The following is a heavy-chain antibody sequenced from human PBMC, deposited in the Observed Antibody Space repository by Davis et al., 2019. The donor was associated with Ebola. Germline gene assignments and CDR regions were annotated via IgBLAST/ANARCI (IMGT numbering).Heavy chain of an antibody. Sequence: GESLKISCAASGFTFSSYWMSWVRQAPGKGLEWVSVVHTGGSTYYADSVKGRFTISRDNSKNTLYLQMNSLRAEDTAVYYCARSRVVSITSPFDYWGQGTLVTVSS. J-gene: IGHJ4*02. CDR3: ARSRVVSITSPFDY. CDR1: GFTFSSYW. V-gene: IGHV3-53*01. D-gene: IGHD1-14*01. CDR2: VHTGGST.